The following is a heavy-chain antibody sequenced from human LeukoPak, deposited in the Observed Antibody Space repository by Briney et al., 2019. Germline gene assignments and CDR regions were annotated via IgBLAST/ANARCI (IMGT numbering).Heavy chain of an antibody. CDR2: IYPGDSDT. J-gene: IGHJ4*02. CDR3: ARHMPIGYYYDSSGYFDY. CDR1: GYSFTSYW. V-gene: IGHV5-51*01. Sequence: TGESLKISCKGSGYSFTSYWIGWVRQMPGKGLEWMGIIYPGDSDTRYSPSFQGQVTIPADKSISTAYLQWSSLKASDTAMYYCARHMPIGYYYDSSGYFDYWGQGTLVTVSS. D-gene: IGHD3-22*01.